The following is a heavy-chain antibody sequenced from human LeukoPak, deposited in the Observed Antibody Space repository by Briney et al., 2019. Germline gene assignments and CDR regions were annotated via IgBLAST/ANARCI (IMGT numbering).Heavy chain of an antibody. V-gene: IGHV3-23*01. D-gene: IGHD6-6*01. CDR3: AKVTWESRPPDCNS. J-gene: IGHJ4*02. Sequence: GGSLRLSCAASGFTFNSHSMAWVRQAPGEGLEWVSAIRGSGDTALYADSVKGRFTISRDNFKNIVYLEMNSLRAEDTATYYCAKVTWESRPPDCNSWGPGTLVTVSS. CDR1: GFTFNSHS. CDR2: IRGSGDTA.